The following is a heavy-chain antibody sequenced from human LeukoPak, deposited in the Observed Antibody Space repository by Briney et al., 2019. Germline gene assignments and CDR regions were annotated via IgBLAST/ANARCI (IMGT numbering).Heavy chain of an antibody. Sequence: GGSLRLSCAASGFTFSDYYMNWMRQAPGKGLEWGSYISGSGSTIYYADSVKSRFTISRDNAKNSLYLQMNSLRVDDTAVYYCATSTTKYYYDTTGYPTGAFNIWGQGTMVTVSS. V-gene: IGHV3-11*04. CDR1: GFTFSDYY. J-gene: IGHJ3*02. CDR3: ATSTTKYYYDTTGYPTGAFNI. D-gene: IGHD3-22*01. CDR2: ISGSGSTI.